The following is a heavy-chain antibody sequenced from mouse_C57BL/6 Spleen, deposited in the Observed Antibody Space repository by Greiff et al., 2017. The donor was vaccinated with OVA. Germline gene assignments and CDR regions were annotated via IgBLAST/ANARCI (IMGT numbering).Heavy chain of an antibody. CDR1: GYTFTDYY. V-gene: IGHV1-26*01. Sequence: EVKLMESGPELVKPGASVKISCKASGYTFTDYYMNWVKQSHGKSLEWIGDINPNNGGTSYNQKFKGKATLTVDKSSSTAYMELRSLTSEDSAVYYCARGDGYYYFDYWGQGTTLTVSS. CDR3: ARGDGYYYFDY. J-gene: IGHJ2*01. CDR2: INPNNGGT. D-gene: IGHD2-3*01.